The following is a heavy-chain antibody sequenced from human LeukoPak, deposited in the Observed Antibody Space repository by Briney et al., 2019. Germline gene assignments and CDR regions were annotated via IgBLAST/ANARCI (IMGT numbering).Heavy chain of an antibody. CDR3: TTPYYDFWTGGDY. Sequence: GGSLRLSCAASGFTFSSAWMSWVRQAPGKGLEWVGRIKSKTDGGTTDYAAPVKGRFTISRDDSKNTLYLQMNSLKTEDTAVYYCTTPYYDFWTGGDYWGQGTLVTVSS. CDR1: GFTFSSAW. D-gene: IGHD3-3*01. V-gene: IGHV3-15*01. J-gene: IGHJ4*02. CDR2: IKSKTDGGTT.